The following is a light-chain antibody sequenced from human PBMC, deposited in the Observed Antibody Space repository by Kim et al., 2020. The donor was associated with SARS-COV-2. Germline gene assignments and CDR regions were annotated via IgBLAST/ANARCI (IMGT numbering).Light chain of an antibody. Sequence: IVLTQSPGTLSLSPGERATLSCRASQSVGTTYLAWYQQKPGQAPRLLIYGASSRATGIPDRFSGSGSGTDFTLTINRLEPEDFAVYYCQQFGTKPVTFGQGTKVDIK. CDR3: QQFGTKPVT. J-gene: IGKJ1*01. V-gene: IGKV3-20*01. CDR1: QSVGTTY. CDR2: GAS.